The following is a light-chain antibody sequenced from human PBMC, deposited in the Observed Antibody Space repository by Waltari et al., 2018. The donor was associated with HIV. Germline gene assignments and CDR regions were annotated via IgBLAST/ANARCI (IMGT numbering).Light chain of an antibody. CDR3: GTWDSSLSSVV. CDR1: SSNIGNNF. V-gene: IGLV1-51*02. CDR2: ESH. J-gene: IGLJ3*02. Sequence: QSVLTQPPSVSAAPGQKVAIPCSGSSSNIGNNFVSWYHQLQGTAPKLLIYESHHRPSWLPDRYSDSNSGTAATLVITGLQTGDEADYYCGTWDSSLSSVVFGGGTKLAVL.